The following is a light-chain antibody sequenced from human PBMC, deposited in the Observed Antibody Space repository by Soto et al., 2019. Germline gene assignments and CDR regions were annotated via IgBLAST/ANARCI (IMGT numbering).Light chain of an antibody. V-gene: IGKV3-15*01. J-gene: IGKJ4*01. Sequence: EIVMTQSPATLSVSPGERATLSCRASQSVGTSLAWYQQTPGQTPRLLIFGASTRATGIPARFSGSGSGSEFTLTISSLQSEDFAVYSCQQYSVWPLVTFGGGTKVEIK. CDR2: GAS. CDR3: QQYSVWPLVT. CDR1: QSVGTS.